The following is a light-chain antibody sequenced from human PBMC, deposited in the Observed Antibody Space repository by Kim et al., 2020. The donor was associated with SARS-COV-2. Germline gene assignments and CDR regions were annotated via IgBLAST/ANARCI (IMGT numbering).Light chain of an antibody. Sequence: PRERATLYCRVSQSVSSTYLAWYQQKPGQAPRPLIYGASTRATGIPDRFTGSGSGTDFTLTISRLEPEDFAVYYCQHYGTSLLFTFGPGTKVDIK. CDR3: QHYGTSLLFT. CDR1: QSVSSTY. J-gene: IGKJ3*01. V-gene: IGKV3-20*01. CDR2: GAS.